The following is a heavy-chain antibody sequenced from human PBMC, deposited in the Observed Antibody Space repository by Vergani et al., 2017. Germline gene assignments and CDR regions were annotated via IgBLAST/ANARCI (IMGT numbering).Heavy chain of an antibody. CDR2: IWYDGSNK. V-gene: IGHV3-33*01. Sequence: QVQLVESGGGVVQPGRSLRLSCAASGFTFSYYGMHWVRQAPGKGLEGVAVIWYDGSNKYNADSVKGRFTISRDNSKNTLYLQMNSLRAEDTSVYYCARGPDMVRGVNYGMDVWGQGTTVIVSS. CDR1: GFTFSYYG. D-gene: IGHD3-10*01. J-gene: IGHJ6*02. CDR3: ARGPDMVRGVNYGMDV.